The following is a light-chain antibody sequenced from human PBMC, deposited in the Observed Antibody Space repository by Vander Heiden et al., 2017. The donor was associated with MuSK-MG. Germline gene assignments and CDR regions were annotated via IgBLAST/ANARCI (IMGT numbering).Light chain of an antibody. CDR1: SSDVGAYNY. V-gene: IGLV2-14*01. CDR3: SSYTSSSTYV. J-gene: IGLJ1*01. CDR2: DVT. Sequence: QSALPQPASVSVSPGESITISCTGTSSDVGAYNYVSWYQQHPGKAPKLMIYDVTNRPSGVSDRFSGSKSGNTASLTISGLQAEDEADYYCSSYTSSSTYVFGTGTKVSVL.